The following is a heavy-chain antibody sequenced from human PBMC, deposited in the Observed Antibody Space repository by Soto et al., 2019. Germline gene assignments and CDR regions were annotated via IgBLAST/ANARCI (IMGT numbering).Heavy chain of an antibody. CDR2: IRSKAYGGTT. V-gene: IGHV3-49*04. Sequence: PVGSLRLSCTASGFTFGDYAMSWVRQAPGKGLEWVGFIRSKAYGGTTEYAASVKGRFTISRDDSKSIAYLQMNSLKTEDTAVYYCTRDRGGYCSGGSCYSGYYFDYWGQGTLVTVSS. D-gene: IGHD2-15*01. CDR1: GFTFGDYA. J-gene: IGHJ4*02. CDR3: TRDRGGYCSGGSCYSGYYFDY.